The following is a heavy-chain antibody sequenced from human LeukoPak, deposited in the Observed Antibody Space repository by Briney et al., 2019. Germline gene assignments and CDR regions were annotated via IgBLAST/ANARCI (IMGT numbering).Heavy chain of an antibody. Sequence: PSGTLSLTCAVSGGSISSSHWWSWVRQPPGKGLEWIGEINHSGSTNYNPSLKSRVTISVDTSKNQFSLKLSSVTAADTAVYYCARGGGYNFGCFDLWGRGTLVTVSS. J-gene: IGHJ2*01. V-gene: IGHV4-4*02. D-gene: IGHD5-24*01. CDR2: INHSGST. CDR3: ARGGGYNFGCFDL. CDR1: GGSISSSHW.